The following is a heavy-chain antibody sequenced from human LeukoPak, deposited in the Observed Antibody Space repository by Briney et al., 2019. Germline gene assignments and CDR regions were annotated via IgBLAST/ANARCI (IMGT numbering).Heavy chain of an antibody. CDR2: MNPNSGNT. Sequence: ASVKVSCKASGYTFTSYDINWVRQATGQGLEWMGWMNPNSGNTGYAQKFQGRVTMTRNTSIGTAYMELSSLRSEDTAVYYCARSSGQQWLARGMDVWGQGTTVTVSS. V-gene: IGHV1-8*01. D-gene: IGHD6-19*01. J-gene: IGHJ6*02. CDR1: GYTFTSYD. CDR3: ARSSGQQWLARGMDV.